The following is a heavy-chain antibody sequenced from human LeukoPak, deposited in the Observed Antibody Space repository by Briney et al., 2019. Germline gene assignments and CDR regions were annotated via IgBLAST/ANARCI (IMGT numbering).Heavy chain of an antibody. D-gene: IGHD3-16*02. CDR2: IYYSGST. CDR1: GGSISSYY. CDR3: ARARYRIDASDI. J-gene: IGHJ3*02. V-gene: IGHV4-59*12. Sequence: PSETLSLTCTVSGGSISSYYWSWIRQPPGKGLEWIGNIYYSGSTNYNPSLKSRVSISVDTSKNQFSLKLSSVTAADTAVYYCARARYRIDASDIWGQGTMVTVSS.